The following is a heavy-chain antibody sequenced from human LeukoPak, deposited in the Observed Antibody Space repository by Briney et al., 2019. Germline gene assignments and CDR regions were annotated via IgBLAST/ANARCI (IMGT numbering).Heavy chain of an antibody. CDR3: ARDVSWQHLDY. CDR2: IKQVGSEK. Sequence: PGRFLRLSCAAPEIPFSSNWMSWVRQSPGKGLEWVANIKQVGSEKYYVDSVKGRFTISRNNAKNSLYLQMNGLRAEDTAVYYCARDVSWQHLDYWGQGTLVTVSS. D-gene: IGHD6-13*01. CDR1: EIPFSSNW. J-gene: IGHJ4*02. V-gene: IGHV3-7*01.